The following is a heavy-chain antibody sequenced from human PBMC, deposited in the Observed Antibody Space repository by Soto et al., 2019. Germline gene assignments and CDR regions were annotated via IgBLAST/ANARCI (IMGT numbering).Heavy chain of an antibody. CDR2: MNPNSDNT. CDR1: GYTFTSSA. CDR3: ARFKDILNVPESLAS. J-gene: IGHJ5*01. D-gene: IGHD2-15*01. Sequence: QVQLVQYGAEVRKPGASVKVSCKASGYTFTSSAINWLRQTTGEGLVWMGWMNPNSDNTIYAPKFQGRVTMTRNTSTHTAYMELRSRTSDDTAVYYCARFKDILNVPESLASWGHGTLVTVSS. V-gene: IGHV1-8*01.